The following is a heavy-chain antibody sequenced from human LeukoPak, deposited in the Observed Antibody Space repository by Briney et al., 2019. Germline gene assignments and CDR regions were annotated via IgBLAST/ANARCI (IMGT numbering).Heavy chain of an antibody. CDR3: ARAWCSSTSCPFDP. D-gene: IGHD2-2*01. Sequence: PGGSLRLSCAASGFTFSSYSMNWVRQAPGKGLEWVSSISSSSSYIYYADSVKGRFTISRDNAKNSLYLQMNSLRAEDTAVYYCARAWCSSTSCPFDPWGQGTLVTVSS. J-gene: IGHJ5*02. V-gene: IGHV3-21*01. CDR2: ISSSSSYI. CDR1: GFTFSSYS.